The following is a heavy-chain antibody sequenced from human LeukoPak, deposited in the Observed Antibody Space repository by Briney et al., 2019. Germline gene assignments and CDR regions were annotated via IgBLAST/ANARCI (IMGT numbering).Heavy chain of an antibody. D-gene: IGHD6-25*01. Sequence: SETLSLTCAVYGGSFSGYYWSWIRQPPGKGLEWIGYIYYSGSTNYNPSLKSRVTISVDTSKNQFSLKLSSVTAADTAVYYCARRKLGSGFDYWGQGTLVTVSS. J-gene: IGHJ4*02. CDR1: GGSFSGYY. CDR2: IYYSGST. V-gene: IGHV4-59*08. CDR3: ARRKLGSGFDY.